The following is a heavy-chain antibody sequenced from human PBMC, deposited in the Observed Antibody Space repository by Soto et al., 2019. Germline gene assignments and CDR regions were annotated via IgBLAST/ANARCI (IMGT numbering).Heavy chain of an antibody. D-gene: IGHD3-22*01. CDR3: ARDRLRGYDSSGVYS. CDR2: INTYNGNR. CDR1: GYSFSSYG. Sequence: QVQLVQSGAELRKPGASVKVSCTASGYSFSSYGINWVRQAPGQGLEWMGWINTYNGNRNYAQKFEDRVTMTTATSTNTVYMELRSLKSDDTAIYYCARDRLRGYDSSGVYSWGQGTLVTVSS. J-gene: IGHJ4*02. V-gene: IGHV1-18*01.